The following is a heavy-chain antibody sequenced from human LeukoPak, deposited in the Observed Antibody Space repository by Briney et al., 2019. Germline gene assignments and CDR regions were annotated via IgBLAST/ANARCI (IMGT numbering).Heavy chain of an antibody. D-gene: IGHD2-2*01. CDR2: INPNSGGT. CDR1: GYTLTELS. J-gene: IGHJ3*02. CDR3: AREIPADAFDI. V-gene: IGHV1-2*02. Sequence: ASVKVSCKVSGYTLTELSMHWVRQAPGQGLEWMGWINPNSGGTNYAQKFQGRVTMTRDTSISTAYMGLSRLRSDDTAVYYCAREIPADAFDIWGQGTMVTVSS.